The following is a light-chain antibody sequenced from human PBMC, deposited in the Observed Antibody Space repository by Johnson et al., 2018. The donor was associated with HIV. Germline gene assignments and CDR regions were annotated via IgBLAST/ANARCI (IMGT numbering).Light chain of an antibody. CDR3: GTWDSSLSFYV. J-gene: IGLJ1*01. V-gene: IGLV1-51*02. Sequence: HSVLTQPPSVSAATGQKVTISCSGSSSNIGNNYVSWYQQVPGTAPKLLIYEKNKRPSGIPDRFSGSKSGTSATLGITRLQTGDEADYYCGTWDSSLSFYVFGTGTKVTVL. CDR1: SSNIGNNY. CDR2: EKN.